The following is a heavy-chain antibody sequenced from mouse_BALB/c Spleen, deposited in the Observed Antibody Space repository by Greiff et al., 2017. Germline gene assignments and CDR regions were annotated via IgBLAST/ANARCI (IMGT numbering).Heavy chain of an antibody. V-gene: IGHV1-80*01. J-gene: IGHJ2*01. CDR2: IYPGDGDT. CDR1: GYAFSSYW. D-gene: IGHD1-1*01. CDR3: AGDYGRYFDY. Sequence: VQLQQSGAELVRPGSSVKISCKASGYAFSSYWMNWVKQRPGQGLEWIGQIYPGDGDTNYNGKFKGKATLTADKSSSTAYMQLSSLTSEDSAVYFCAGDYGRYFDYWGQGTTLTVSS.